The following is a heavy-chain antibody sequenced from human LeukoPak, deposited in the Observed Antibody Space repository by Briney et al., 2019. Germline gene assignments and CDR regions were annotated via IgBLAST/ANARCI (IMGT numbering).Heavy chain of an antibody. D-gene: IGHD3-10*01. J-gene: IGHJ4*02. CDR3: ARDLGVEAYYFVY. CDR2: INPNSGGT. CDR1: GYTFTGYY. V-gene: IGHV1-2*02. Sequence: GASVKVSCKASGYTFTGYYMHWVRQAPGQGLEGMGWINPNSGGTNYAQKFQGRVTMTRDTSSSTAYMELSRLRSDDTSVYYCARDLGVEAYYFVYWGQGTLVTVSS.